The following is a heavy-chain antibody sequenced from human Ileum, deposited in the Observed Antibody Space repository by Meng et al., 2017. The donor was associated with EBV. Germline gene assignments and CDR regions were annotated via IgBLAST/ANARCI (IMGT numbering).Heavy chain of an antibody. D-gene: IGHD3-22*01. Sequence: QITLKESGPTLVKPXXTPTLTCTFXGFSLSTSGVGVGWIRQSPGKALEWLALIYWDDDKRYSPSLKSRLTITKDTSKNQVVLTMTNMDPVDTATYYCAHSTQSSGQRLSFDYWGQGTLVSVSS. CDR1: GFSLSTSGVG. V-gene: IGHV2-5*02. CDR2: IYWDDDK. CDR3: AHSTQSSGQRLSFDY. J-gene: IGHJ4*02.